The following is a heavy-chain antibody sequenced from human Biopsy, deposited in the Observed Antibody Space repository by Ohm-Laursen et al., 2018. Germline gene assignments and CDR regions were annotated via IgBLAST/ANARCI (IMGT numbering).Heavy chain of an antibody. D-gene: IGHD3-22*01. V-gene: IGHV4-4*07. CDR2: IFTSGST. Sequence: GTLSLTCAVSGASISDYYCVWIRQPAGKGLEWIGLIFTSGSTTYNPSLRSRVTMSVDTSKNQFTPKLSSVTAADTAIYYCAKGYTDYSDSSGFSYYFRYWGQGTLVTISS. J-gene: IGHJ4*02. CDR3: AKGYTDYSDSSGFSYYFRY. CDR1: GASISDYY.